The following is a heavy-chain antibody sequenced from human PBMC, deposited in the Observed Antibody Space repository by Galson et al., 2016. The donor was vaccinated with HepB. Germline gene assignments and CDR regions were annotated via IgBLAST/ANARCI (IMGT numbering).Heavy chain of an antibody. V-gene: IGHV4-4*02. CDR3: ARASIIPGARMIFDP. Sequence: ETLSLTCAVSGASISDSNWWTWVRQVPEKGLEWIGEIYHTGTSNNNPFLSSRFTLSVDKSRNEFSLNVTSVTAADTAVYYCARASIIPGARMIFDPWGQGTLVTVSS. J-gene: IGHJ5*02. D-gene: IGHD2-2*01. CDR1: GASISDSNW. CDR2: IYHTGTS.